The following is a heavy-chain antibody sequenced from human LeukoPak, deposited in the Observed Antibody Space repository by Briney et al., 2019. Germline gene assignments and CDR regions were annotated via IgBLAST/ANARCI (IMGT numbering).Heavy chain of an antibody. V-gene: IGHV3-30*02. CDR2: IRYDGSNK. CDR1: GFTFSSYG. CDR3: AKDLLLWFGEYYFDY. D-gene: IGHD3-10*01. Sequence: GGSLRLSCAASGFTFSSYGMHWVRQAPGKGLEWVAFIRYDGSNKYYADSVKGRFTISRDNSKNTLYLQMNSLRAEDTAVYYCAKDLLLWFGEYYFDYWGQGTLVTVSS. J-gene: IGHJ4*02.